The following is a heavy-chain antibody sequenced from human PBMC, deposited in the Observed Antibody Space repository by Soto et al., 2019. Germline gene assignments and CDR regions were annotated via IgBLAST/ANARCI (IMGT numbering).Heavy chain of an antibody. CDR1: VDGITNNL. V-gene: IGHV4-59*01. J-gene: IGHJ4*02. D-gene: IGHD2-21*01. CDR3: ARGRDDRGDRHLGHLFDS. CDR2: IHYSGNT. Sequence: SQRLSLPCIFSVDGITNNLWTWFGHCPWKGLEWIGLIHYSGNTNYAPSLKSRVTLSTDTSKKHFSLKLTSVTAADTAVYYCARGRDDRGDRHLGHLFDSWGQGTMVTFSS.